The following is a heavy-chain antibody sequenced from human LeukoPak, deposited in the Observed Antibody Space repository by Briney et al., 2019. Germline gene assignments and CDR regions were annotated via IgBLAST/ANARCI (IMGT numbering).Heavy chain of an antibody. CDR3: ARTYYDFWSGQGFDP. D-gene: IGHD3-3*01. V-gene: IGHV4-59*01. CDR1: GGSISSYY. J-gene: IGHJ5*02. CDR2: IYYSGST. Sequence: PSETLSLTCTVSGGSISSYYWSWIRQPPGKGLEWIGYIYYSGSTNYNPSLKSRVTISVDTSKNQFSPKLSSVTAADTAVYYCARTYYDFWSGQGFDPWGQGTLVTVSS.